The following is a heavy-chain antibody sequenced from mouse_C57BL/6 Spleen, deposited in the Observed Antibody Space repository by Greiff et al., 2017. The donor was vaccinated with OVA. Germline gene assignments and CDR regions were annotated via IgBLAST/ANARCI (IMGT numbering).Heavy chain of an antibody. J-gene: IGHJ2*01. CDR3: ARSRYDSNYFDY. CDR1: GFSLSTSGMG. D-gene: IGHD2-4*01. CDR2: IYWDDDK. Sequence: VKLMESGPGILQSSQTLSLTCSFSGFSLSTSGMGVSWIRQPSGKGLEWLAHIYWDDDKRYNPSLKSRLTISKDTSRNQVFLKITSVDTADTATYYCARSRYDSNYFDYWGQGTTLTVSS. V-gene: IGHV8-12*01.